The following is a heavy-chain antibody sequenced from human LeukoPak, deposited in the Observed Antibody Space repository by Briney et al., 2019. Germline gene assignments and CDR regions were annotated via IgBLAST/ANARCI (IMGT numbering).Heavy chain of an antibody. D-gene: IGHD4-17*01. CDR1: EYTFTGYY. CDR2: INPNSGGT. J-gene: IGHJ3*02. Sequence: ASVKVSCKASEYTFTGYYMHLVRQAPGQGLEWMGWINPNSGGTNYAQKFQGRVTMTRDTSISTAYMELSRLRSDDTAVYYCARRSTVSHDAFDIWGQGTMVTVSS. CDR3: ARRSTVSHDAFDI. V-gene: IGHV1-2*02.